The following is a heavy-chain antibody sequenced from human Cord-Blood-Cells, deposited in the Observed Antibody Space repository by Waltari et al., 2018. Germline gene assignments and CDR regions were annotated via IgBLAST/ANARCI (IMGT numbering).Heavy chain of an antibody. CDR2: IRGSGGST. CDR1: GFTFSSYA. J-gene: IGHJ4*02. CDR3: ASGYSYGYYFDY. D-gene: IGHD5-18*01. Sequence: EVQLLESGGGLVQPGGSLRLSCAASGFTFSSYAMSWVRQAPGKGLEWVSAIRGSGGSTYNADSVKGRFTISRDNSKNTLYLQMNSLRAEDTAVYYCASGYSYGYYFDYWGQGTLVTVSS. V-gene: IGHV3-23*01.